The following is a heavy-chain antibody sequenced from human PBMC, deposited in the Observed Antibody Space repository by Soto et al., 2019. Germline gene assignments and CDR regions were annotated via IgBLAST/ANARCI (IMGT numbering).Heavy chain of an antibody. D-gene: IGHD1-26*01. CDR1: GASVSSGNYY. Sequence: QVQLQESGPGLVKPSETLSLTCTVSGASVSSGNYYWSWIRQPPGKGLECIGYISYSGSTNYNPSLKRRVTISIDTSKQQFSLKLSSVTAADTAVYYCARGSGSYYAYWGQGTLVTVSS. CDR3: ARGSGSYYAY. CDR2: ISYSGST. J-gene: IGHJ4*02. V-gene: IGHV4-61*01.